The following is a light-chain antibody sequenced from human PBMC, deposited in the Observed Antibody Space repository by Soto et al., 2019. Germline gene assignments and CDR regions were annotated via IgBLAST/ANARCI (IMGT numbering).Light chain of an antibody. V-gene: IGKV2-28*01. CDR2: LGS. CDR3: MQALQTPMYT. J-gene: IGKJ2*01. Sequence: DIVMTQSPLSLHVTPGEPASISCRASQSLLHSNGYNYLDWYLQKPGQSPQLLIYLGSNRASGVPDRFSGSGSGTDFTLKISRVEAEDVGVYYCMQALQTPMYTFGQGTKVDIK. CDR1: QSLLHSNGYNY.